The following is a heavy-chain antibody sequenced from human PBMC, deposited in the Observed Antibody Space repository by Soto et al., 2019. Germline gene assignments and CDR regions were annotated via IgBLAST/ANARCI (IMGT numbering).Heavy chain of an antibody. CDR3: TKRRVTQAPTNPNYGMDV. J-gene: IGHJ6*02. Sequence: GESLKISCKGSGYRFTSNWIGWVRQMPGKGLEWMGIIFPGDSDPIYSPSFQGQVTISADKSISTAYLQWSSLRGEDTAVYYCTKRRVTQAPTNPNYGMDVWGQGTTVTVSS. CDR2: IFPGDSDP. CDR1: GYRFTSNW. V-gene: IGHV5-51*01.